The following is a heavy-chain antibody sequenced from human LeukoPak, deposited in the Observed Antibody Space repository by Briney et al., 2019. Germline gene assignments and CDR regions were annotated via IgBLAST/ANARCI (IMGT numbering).Heavy chain of an antibody. CDR1: GGSFSGYY. CDR3: ARDRGPRTVKYFDL. D-gene: IGHD3-10*01. CDR2: INHSGST. Sequence: SETLSLTCAVYGGSFSGYYWSWIRQPPGKGLEWIGDINHSGSTNYNPSLKSRVTISVDTSKNQFSLKLSSVTAADTAVYYCARDRGPRTVKYFDLWGRGTLVTVSS. J-gene: IGHJ2*01. V-gene: IGHV4-34*01.